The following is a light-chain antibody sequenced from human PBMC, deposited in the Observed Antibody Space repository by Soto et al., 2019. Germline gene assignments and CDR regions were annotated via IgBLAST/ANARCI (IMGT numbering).Light chain of an antibody. Sequence: EIVLTQSPGTLSLSPGERATLSCRASQSLGTNYLAWYQQKPGQAPRLLIYDASSRATGIPDRFSGSGSGADFTLTISRLEREDFAVYYCQQYDYPPPLTFGQGNKLEIK. CDR1: QSLGTNY. V-gene: IGKV3-20*01. J-gene: IGKJ2*01. CDR3: QQYDYPPPLT. CDR2: DAS.